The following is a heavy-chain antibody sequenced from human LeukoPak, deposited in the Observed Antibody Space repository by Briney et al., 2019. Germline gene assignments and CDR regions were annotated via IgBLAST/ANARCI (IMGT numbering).Heavy chain of an antibody. D-gene: IGHD6-13*01. CDR2: IYYSGST. J-gene: IGHJ4*02. Sequence: SETLSLTCTVSGGSISSSSYYWGWIRQPPGKGLEWIGSIYYSGSTYYNPSLKSRVTISVDTSKNQFSLKLSSVTAADTAVYYCARGLYSSSWYPLPHDYWGQGTLVTVSS. CDR1: GGSISSSSYY. CDR3: ARGLYSSSWYPLPHDY. V-gene: IGHV4-39*01.